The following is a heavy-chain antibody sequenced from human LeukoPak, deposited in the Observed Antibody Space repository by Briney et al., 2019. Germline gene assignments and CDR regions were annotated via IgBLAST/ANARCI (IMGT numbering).Heavy chain of an antibody. Sequence: KPSETLSLTCTVSGGSISSSSYYWGWIRQPPGKGLEWIGSIYYSGSTYYNPSLKSRVTISVDTSKNQFSLKLSSVTAADTAVYYCARERHSSYDFWSGYYDVVDYWGQGTLVTVSS. CDR1: GGSISSSSYY. CDR2: IYYSGST. J-gene: IGHJ4*02. D-gene: IGHD3-3*01. V-gene: IGHV4-39*02. CDR3: ARERHSSYDFWSGYYDVVDY.